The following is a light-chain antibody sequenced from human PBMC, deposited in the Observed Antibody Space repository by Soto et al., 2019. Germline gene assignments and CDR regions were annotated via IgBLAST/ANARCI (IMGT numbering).Light chain of an antibody. J-gene: IGKJ2*01. V-gene: IGKV3-20*01. CDR3: QHYGSSPPYT. CDR1: RSVSSSY. CDR2: GAS. Sequence: IVLTQSPDTLSLSPGERATLYCRASRSVSSSYVAWYQHKAGQAPRLLISGASNRATDIPARFSGSESGTDFTLTISRLEPEDFAVYYCQHYGSSPPYTFGQGTKLEIK.